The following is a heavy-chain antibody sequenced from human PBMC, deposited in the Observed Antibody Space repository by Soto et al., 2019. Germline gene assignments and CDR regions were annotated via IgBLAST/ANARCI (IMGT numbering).Heavy chain of an antibody. CDR1: GGTFSSFT. D-gene: IGHD2-15*01. V-gene: IGHV1-69*01. J-gene: IGHJ6*02. CDR3: AKDRREYWASYYYYAMDA. Sequence: QVQLVQSGAEVQKPGSSVKVSCKASGGTFSSFTISWVRQAPGQGLEWLGGIIPIYGTANYAQKFQCRVTITADASTRTAYMEVSIRRSEHTALYDCAKDRREYWASYYYYAMDAWCQGTPVTISS. CDR2: IIPIYGTA.